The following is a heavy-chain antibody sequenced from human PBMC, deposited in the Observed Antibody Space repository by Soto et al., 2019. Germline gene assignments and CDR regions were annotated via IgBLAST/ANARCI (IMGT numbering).Heavy chain of an antibody. J-gene: IGHJ5*02. CDR3: ARDFLTYYYGSGSYEDWFDP. Sequence: SETLSLTCTVSGGSISSGGYYWSWIRQHPGKGLEWIGYIYYSGSTYYNPSLKSRVTISVDTSKNQFSLKLSSVTAADTAVYYCARDFLTYYYGSGSYEDWFDPWGQGTLVTVSS. CDR2: IYYSGST. D-gene: IGHD3-10*01. V-gene: IGHV4-31*03. CDR1: GGSISSGGYY.